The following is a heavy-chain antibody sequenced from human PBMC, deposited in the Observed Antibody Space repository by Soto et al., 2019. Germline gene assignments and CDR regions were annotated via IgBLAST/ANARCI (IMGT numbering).Heavy chain of an antibody. J-gene: IGHJ2*01. CDR1: GFTFGRAA. V-gene: IGHV3-33*01. CDR2: IWYHGSNK. D-gene: IGHD2-15*01. Sequence: LACAAYGFTFGRAAMHYVRQGPGKGLEWVAVIWYHGSNKSHSDSVKGLFTISRDKSKNTLYLQMKSRRADDKTVYYFARIVYRYCAAHLGLHAFPARRSADL. CDR3: ARIVYRYCAAHLGLHAFPARRSADL.